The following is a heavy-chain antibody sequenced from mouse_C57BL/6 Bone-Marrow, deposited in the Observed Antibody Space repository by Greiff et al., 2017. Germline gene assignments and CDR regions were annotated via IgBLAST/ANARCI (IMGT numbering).Heavy chain of an antibody. CDR1: GFTFSDYG. CDR2: ISSGSSTI. CDR3: ARPDYYGSSYGFAY. D-gene: IGHD1-1*01. J-gene: IGHJ3*01. Sequence: EVKLMESGGGLVKPGGSLKLSCAASGFTFSDYGMHWVRQAPEKGLEWVAYISSGSSTIYYADTVKGRFTISRDNAKNTLFLQMTSLSAEDTAMYYCARPDYYGSSYGFAYWGQGTLVTVSA. V-gene: IGHV5-17*01.